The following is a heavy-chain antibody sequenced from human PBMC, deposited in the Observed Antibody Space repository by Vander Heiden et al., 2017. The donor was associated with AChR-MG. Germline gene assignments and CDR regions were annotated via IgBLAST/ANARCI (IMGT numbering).Heavy chain of an antibody. CDR1: GFTFSSYG. J-gene: IGHJ5*02. Sequence: QVQLVESGGGVVQPGGSLRLSCAASGFTFSSYGMHWVRQAPGKGLEWVAFIRYDGSNKYYADSVKGRFTISRDNSKNTLYLQMNSLRAEDTAVYYCAREGLVLYIGWFDPWGQGTLVTVSS. D-gene: IGHD6-19*01. CDR3: AREGLVLYIGWFDP. V-gene: IGHV3-30*02. CDR2: IRYDGSNK.